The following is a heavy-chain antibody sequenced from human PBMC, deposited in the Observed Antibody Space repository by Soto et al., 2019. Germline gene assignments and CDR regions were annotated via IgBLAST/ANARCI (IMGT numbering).Heavy chain of an antibody. CDR1: GFTFSDYY. CDR3: ASSGDNYHFLDY. J-gene: IGHJ4*02. Sequence: GRSLRLSGEGSGFTFSDYYMSWIHQAPGKGLEWISYSSNSGTFTKYADSVKGLFSISRDNTKNLLCLQMNSLRAENTARDYCASSGDNYHFLDYWRQRTTFTACS. D-gene: IGHD4-4*01. CDR2: SSNSGTFT. V-gene: IGHV3-11*06.